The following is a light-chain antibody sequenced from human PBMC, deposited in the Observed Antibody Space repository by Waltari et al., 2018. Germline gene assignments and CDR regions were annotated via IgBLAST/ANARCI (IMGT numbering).Light chain of an antibody. J-gene: IGKJ3*01. CDR2: AAS. Sequence: VTITCRASQDVKSSLAWYQQKPGKAPKLLLYAASRLEGGVPSRFSGSGSGTDYTLTITSLQPEDFATYYCQHYYSTLSTFGPGTKVDIK. CDR3: QHYYSTLST. V-gene: IGKV1-NL1*01. CDR1: QDVKSS.